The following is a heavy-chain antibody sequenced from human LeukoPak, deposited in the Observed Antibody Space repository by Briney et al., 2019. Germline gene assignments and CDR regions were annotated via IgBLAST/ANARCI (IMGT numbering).Heavy chain of an antibody. CDR1: GFTVSGNY. V-gene: IGHV3-53*01. Sequence: GGSLRLSCAASGFTVSGNYMSWVRQAPGKGLEWVSVIYSGGSTYYADSVKGRFTISRDNSKNTLYLQMNSLRAEDTAVYYCARDPLYCSSTSCSVGEVDYWGQGTLVTVSS. CDR2: IYSGGST. J-gene: IGHJ4*02. D-gene: IGHD2-2*01. CDR3: ARDPLYCSSTSCSVGEVDY.